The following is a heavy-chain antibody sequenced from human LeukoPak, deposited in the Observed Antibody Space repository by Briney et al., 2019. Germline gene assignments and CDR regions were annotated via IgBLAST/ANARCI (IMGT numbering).Heavy chain of an antibody. CDR2: IIPIFGTA. Sequence: GASVKVSCKASGGTFSSYAISWVRQAPGQGLEWMGGIIPIFGTADYAQKFQGGVTITADKSTSTAYMELSSLRSEDTAVYYCARGGSDFEYYYYGMDVWGKGTTVTVSS. V-gene: IGHV1-69*06. J-gene: IGHJ6*04. CDR1: GGTFSSYA. CDR3: ARGGSDFEYYYYGMDV. D-gene: IGHD1-26*01.